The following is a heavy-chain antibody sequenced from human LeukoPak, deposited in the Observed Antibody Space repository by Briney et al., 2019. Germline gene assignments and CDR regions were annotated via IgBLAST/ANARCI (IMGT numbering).Heavy chain of an antibody. CDR2: ISAYNGNT. CDR1: GYTFTSYG. V-gene: IGHV1-18*01. D-gene: IGHD6-13*01. CDR3: ARVWYSSSWYPSDFDY. Sequence: ASVKVSCKASGYTFTSYGISWVRQAPGQGLEWMGWISAYNGNTNYAQRLQGRVNMTTDTSTSTAYMELRSLRSDDTAVYYCARVWYSSSWYPSDFDYWGQGTLVTVSS. J-gene: IGHJ4*02.